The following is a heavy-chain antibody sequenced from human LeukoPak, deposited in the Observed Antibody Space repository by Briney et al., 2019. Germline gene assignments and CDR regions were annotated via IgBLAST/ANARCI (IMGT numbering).Heavy chain of an antibody. V-gene: IGHV1-18*01. CDR2: ISTYNGNT. CDR1: GYTFTSYG. J-gene: IGHJ6*03. Sequence: ASVKVSCKASGYTFTSYGLTWVRQAPGQGLEWMAWISTYNGNTNYAQNFQDRVTMTTDTSTNTAYLGLRSLRVDDTATYYCARALVRGTYFHYMDVWGKGTSVTVSS. CDR3: ARALVRGTYFHYMDV. D-gene: IGHD3-10*01.